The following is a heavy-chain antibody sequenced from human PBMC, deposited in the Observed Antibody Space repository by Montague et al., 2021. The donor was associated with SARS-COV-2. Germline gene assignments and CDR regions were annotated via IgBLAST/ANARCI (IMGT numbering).Heavy chain of an antibody. D-gene: IGHD6-19*01. CDR1: GFPFDDYA. CDR3: AKGEIGSGWYGAFDI. J-gene: IGHJ3*02. CDR2: ISWNSGNI. V-gene: IGHV3-9*01. Sequence: SLSLSFSASGFPFDDYAMHWVRQAPGKGLEWISGISWNSGNIGYADSVKGRFTISRDNAKNSLYLQMNSLRAEDTALYYCAKGEIGSGWYGAFDIWGQGTMVTVSS.